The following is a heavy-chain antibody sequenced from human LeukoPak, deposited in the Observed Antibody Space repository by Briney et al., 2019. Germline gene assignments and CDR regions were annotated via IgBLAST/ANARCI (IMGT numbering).Heavy chain of an antibody. CDR2: IYSGGTT. CDR1: GFTVSSNY. CDR3: AGGRISARPYH. V-gene: IGHV3-53*01. D-gene: IGHD6-6*01. Sequence: GGSLRLSCAASGFTVSSNYMSWVRQAPGKGLEWVSVIYSGGTTYYADSVKGRFAVSRDNSKNTLYLQMNSLRAEDTAVYYCAGGRISARPYHWGQGTLVTVSS. J-gene: IGHJ5*02.